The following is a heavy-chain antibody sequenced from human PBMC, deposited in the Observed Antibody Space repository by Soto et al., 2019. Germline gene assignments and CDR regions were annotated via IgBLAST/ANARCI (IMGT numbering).Heavy chain of an antibody. J-gene: IGHJ4*01. CDR3: ASGVDTAMVRLDY. CDR1: GGSISSSNW. V-gene: IGHV4-4*02. CDR2: IYHSGST. D-gene: IGHD5-18*01. Sequence: QVQLQESGPGLVKPSGTLSLTCAVSGGSISSSNWWSWVRQPPGKGLEWIGEIYHSGSTNYNPSPKSRVNITVDKSKKQFSLKLSSVTAADTAVYYCASGVDTAMVRLDYWGQGTLVTVSS.